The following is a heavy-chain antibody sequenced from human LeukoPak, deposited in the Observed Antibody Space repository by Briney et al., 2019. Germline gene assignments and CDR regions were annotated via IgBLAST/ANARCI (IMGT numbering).Heavy chain of an antibody. Sequence: PSETLSLTCTVSGGSISSYYWGWIRQPPGKGLEWIGSFYYSGSTYYNPSLKSRVTISVDTSKNQFSLKLSSVTAADTAVYYCARDRNVLGRGYSYGLYYYFDYWGQGTLVTVSS. CDR2: FYYSGST. V-gene: IGHV4-39*07. D-gene: IGHD5-18*01. CDR1: GGSISSYY. J-gene: IGHJ4*02. CDR3: ARDRNVLGRGYSYGLYYYFDY.